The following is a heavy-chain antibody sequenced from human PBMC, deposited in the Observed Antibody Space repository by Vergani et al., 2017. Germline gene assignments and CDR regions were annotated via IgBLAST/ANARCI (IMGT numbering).Heavy chain of an antibody. CDR2: LSASHRRT. D-gene: IGHD6-19*01. Sequence: EVQLLESGGGSAQPGESLRLSCVASGFTFTAHGLNWVRQAPGKGLEWVSTLSASHRRTHYADSVKGRFTISRDISKNTLFLHMNSLRPEDTAVYYCAKVGRSEVAGTFGAFDIWGQGTMVTVSS. CDR3: AKVGRSEVAGTFGAFDI. J-gene: IGHJ3*02. V-gene: IGHV3-23*01. CDR1: GFTFTAHG.